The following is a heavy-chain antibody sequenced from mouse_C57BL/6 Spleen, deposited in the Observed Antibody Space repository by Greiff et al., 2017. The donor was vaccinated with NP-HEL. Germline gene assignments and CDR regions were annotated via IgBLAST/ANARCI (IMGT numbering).Heavy chain of an antibody. CDR1: GYTFTSYW. Sequence: QVQLLQSGAELAKPGASVKLSCKASGYTFTSYWMHWVHQRPGQGLEWIGYINPSSGYTKYNQEYKDKATLTADKSSSTAYIQLSSLTYEDSAVYYCASEGNISWFAYWGQGTLVTVSA. J-gene: IGHJ3*01. D-gene: IGHD2-1*01. V-gene: IGHV1-7*01. CDR2: INPSSGYT. CDR3: ASEGNISWFAY.